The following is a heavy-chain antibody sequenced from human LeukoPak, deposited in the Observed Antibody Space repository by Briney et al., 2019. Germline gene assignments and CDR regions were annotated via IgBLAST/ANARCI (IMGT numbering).Heavy chain of an antibody. J-gene: IGHJ4*02. CDR1: GYTFTSYW. V-gene: IGHV5-51*01. CDR3: ARQRGYSSSWYGY. Sequence: GESLKISCKGSGYTFTSYWIGWVRQMPGKGLEWMGIIYPDDSDTRYSPSFQGQVTISADKSISTAYLQWSSLKASDTAMYYCARQRGYSSSWYGYWGQGTLVTVSS. CDR2: IYPDDSDT. D-gene: IGHD6-13*01.